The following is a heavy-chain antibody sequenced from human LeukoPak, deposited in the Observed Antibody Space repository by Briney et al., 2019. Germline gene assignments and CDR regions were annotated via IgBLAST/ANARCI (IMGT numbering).Heavy chain of an antibody. CDR3: ARVYSRVGPFDY. J-gene: IGHJ4*02. D-gene: IGHD5-18*01. Sequence: KAGGSLRLSCAASGFTFSSYAMSWVRQAPGKGLEWVSSISSSSPYIYYTDSVKGRFTISRDNAKNSLYLQMNSLRAEDTAVYYCARVYSRVGPFDYWGQGTLVTVSS. CDR1: GFTFSSYA. V-gene: IGHV3-21*01. CDR2: ISSSSPYI.